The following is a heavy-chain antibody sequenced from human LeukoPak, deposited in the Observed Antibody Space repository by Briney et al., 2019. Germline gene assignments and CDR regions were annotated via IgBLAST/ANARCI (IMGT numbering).Heavy chain of an antibody. CDR1: GFTFSSYG. Sequence: GGSLRLSCAASGFTFSSYGMHWVRQAPGKGLEWVSVINTSGGSTYYADSVKGRFTISRDNSKNTLYLQMNSLRAEDTAVYYCAKDLSLSFWGQGTLVTVSS. CDR2: INTSGGST. J-gene: IGHJ1*01. CDR3: AKDLSLSF. V-gene: IGHV3-23*01. D-gene: IGHD3-16*02.